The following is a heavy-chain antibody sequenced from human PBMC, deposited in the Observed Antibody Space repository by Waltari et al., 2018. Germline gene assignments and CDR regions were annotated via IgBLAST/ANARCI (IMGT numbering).Heavy chain of an antibody. V-gene: IGHV3-7*01. CDR2: INEDGSEK. D-gene: IGHD7-27*01. CDR3: ARGAWGLDY. CDR1: GFTFSTYL. J-gene: IGHJ4*02. Sequence: EVQLVESGGGLVQPGGSLRLSCAASGFTFSTYLTSWVRQAPGPGLGWVASINEDGSEKKYVDSVKGRFTISRDNAKNSLYLQMNSLRVEDTAFYFCARGAWGLDYWGQGTLVTVSS.